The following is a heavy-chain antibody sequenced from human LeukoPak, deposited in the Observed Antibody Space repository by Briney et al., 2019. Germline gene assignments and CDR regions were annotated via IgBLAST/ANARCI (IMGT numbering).Heavy chain of an antibody. D-gene: IGHD3-10*01. CDR1: GFTFSTYG. J-gene: IGHJ4*02. Sequence: GGSLRLSCAASGFTFSTYGMHWVRQAPGRGLEWVAAISSDGSQKYYANSVKGRFTISRDNSKNTLYLQMNSLRVEDTAVYYCAKDHFYGSGTYTYFDYWGQGTLVTVSS. CDR2: ISSDGSQK. CDR3: AKDHFYGSGTYTYFDY. V-gene: IGHV3-30*18.